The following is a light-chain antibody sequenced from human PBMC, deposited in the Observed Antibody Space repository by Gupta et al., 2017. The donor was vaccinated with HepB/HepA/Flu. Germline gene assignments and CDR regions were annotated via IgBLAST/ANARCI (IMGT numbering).Light chain of an antibody. CDR1: SLRSYY. V-gene: IGLV3-19*01. J-gene: IGLJ2*01. CDR2: GKN. Sequence: SSELTQDPAASVALGQTVRITCQGDSLRSYYASWYQQTPGQAPVLVIYGKNNRPSGIPDRFSGSSSGTTASLTITGAQAEYEADYYCNSRDSSGNHVVFGGGTKLTVL. CDR3: NSRDSSGNHVV.